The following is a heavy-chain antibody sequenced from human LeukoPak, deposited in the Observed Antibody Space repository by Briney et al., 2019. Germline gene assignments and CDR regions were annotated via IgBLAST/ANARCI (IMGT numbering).Heavy chain of an antibody. J-gene: IGHJ4*02. CDR1: GGSISSHY. CDR3: ARASFWSGYYFDY. CDR2: IYYSGST. V-gene: IGHV4-59*11. D-gene: IGHD3-3*01. Sequence: SETLSLTCTVSGGSISSHYWSWIRQPPGKGLEWIGYIYYSGSTNYNPSLKSRVTISVDTSKNQFSLKLSSVTAADTAVYYCARASFWSGYYFDYWGQGTLVTVCS.